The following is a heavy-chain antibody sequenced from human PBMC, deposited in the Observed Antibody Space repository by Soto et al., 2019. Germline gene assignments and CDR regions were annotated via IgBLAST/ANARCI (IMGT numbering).Heavy chain of an antibody. CDR2: INHRGST. CDR3: ARGYRRHFAY. V-gene: IGHV4-34*01. J-gene: IGHJ4*02. CDR1: GGSFSGYY. Sequence: QVQLQQWGAGLLKPSETLSLTCAVYGGSFSGYYWNWIRQPPGKGLEWIGEINHRGSTNYNPSLRSPVTTSLDTSKNQSPRQVRAMTAADRAVYYCARGYRRHFAYWGQGTLGTVSA. D-gene: IGHD3-16*02.